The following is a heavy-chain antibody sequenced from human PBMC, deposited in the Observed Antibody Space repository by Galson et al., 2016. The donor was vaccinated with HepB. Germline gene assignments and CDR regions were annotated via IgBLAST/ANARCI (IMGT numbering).Heavy chain of an antibody. D-gene: IGHD4-17*01. Sequence: PALVKPTQTLTLTCTFSGFSLTSSGDALGWIRQPPGKALEWLTVIYGNDDKRYSPSLKNRVTITKDTSKKQVVLTMANMDPEDTGTYFCAHVEGDYDAVYFDDWGQGTRVIVSS. V-gene: IGHV2-5*01. CDR1: GFSLTSSGDA. CDR2: IYGNDDK. CDR3: AHVEGDYDAVYFDD. J-gene: IGHJ4*02.